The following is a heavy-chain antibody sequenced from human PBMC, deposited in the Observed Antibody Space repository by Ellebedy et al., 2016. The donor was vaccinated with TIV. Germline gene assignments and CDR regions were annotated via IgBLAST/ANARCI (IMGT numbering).Heavy chain of an antibody. CDR2: ISGSGGST. J-gene: IGHJ5*02. V-gene: IGHV3-23*01. CDR3: AKDGS. D-gene: IGHD5-12*01. CDR1: GFTFYSYA. Sequence: PGGSLRLSCAASGFTFYSYAMTCVRQAPGKGLEWVSVISGSGGSTSYADSVKGRFTISRDNSENTLYLEMNSLRVEDTAAYYCAKDGSWGQGILVTVSP.